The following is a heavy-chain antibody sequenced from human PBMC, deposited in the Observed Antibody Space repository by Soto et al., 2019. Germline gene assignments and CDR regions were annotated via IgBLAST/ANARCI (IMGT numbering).Heavy chain of an antibody. CDR2: IHYGGGT. CDR1: GGSMSSYY. Sequence: SETLSLTCTVSGGSMSSYYWSWFRQHPGKGVEWIGFIHYGGGTVYNPALSSRVTVTVETYNKQFSLNQASVTAADTAVCYFLGARYGGVVASYPESWGQGALDTVSS. V-gene: IGHV4-59*01. D-gene: IGHD2-15*01. J-gene: IGHJ4*02. CDR3: LGARYGGVVASYPES.